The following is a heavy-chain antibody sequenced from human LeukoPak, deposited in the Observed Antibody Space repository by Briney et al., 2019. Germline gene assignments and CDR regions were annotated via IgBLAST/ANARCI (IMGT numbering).Heavy chain of an antibody. J-gene: IGHJ4*02. CDR1: GFTFSSYA. CDR3: ARESSYYLDY. D-gene: IGHD6-13*01. Sequence: GGSLRLSCAASGFTFSSYAMSWVRQAPGRGLEWVANIKEDGSETYYLDSVKGRFTISRDNAKNSLYLQMNSLRDEDTAVYYCARESSYYLDYWGQGTLVTVSS. V-gene: IGHV3-7*01. CDR2: IKEDGSET.